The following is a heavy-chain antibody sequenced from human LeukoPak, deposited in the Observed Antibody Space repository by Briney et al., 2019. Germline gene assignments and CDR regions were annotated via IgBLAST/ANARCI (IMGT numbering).Heavy chain of an antibody. J-gene: IGHJ4*02. V-gene: IGHV3-30*18. Sequence: HPGGSLRLSCAASGFIFSSYGIHWVRQAPGKGLEWVAVISYDGSNKYYADSVKGRFTISRDNSKNTLYLQMNSLRAEDTAVYYCAKAAFGELLTIDYWGQGTLVTVSS. CDR3: AKAAFGELLTIDY. CDR1: GFIFSSYG. D-gene: IGHD3-10*01. CDR2: ISYDGSNK.